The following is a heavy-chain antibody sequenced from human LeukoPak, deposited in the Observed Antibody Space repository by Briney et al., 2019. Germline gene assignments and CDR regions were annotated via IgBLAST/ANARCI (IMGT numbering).Heavy chain of an antibody. CDR1: GGSISSSSYY. CDR3: ARQGTKYDYVWGSYRYTPTYYFDY. V-gene: IGHV4-39*01. Sequence: SETLSLTCTVSGGSISSSSYYWGWIRQPPGKGLEWIGSIYYSGSTYYNPSLKSRVTISVDTSKNQFSLKLSSVTAADTAVYCCARQGTKYDYVWGSYRYTPTYYFDYWGQGTLVTVSS. CDR2: IYYSGST. D-gene: IGHD3-16*02. J-gene: IGHJ4*02.